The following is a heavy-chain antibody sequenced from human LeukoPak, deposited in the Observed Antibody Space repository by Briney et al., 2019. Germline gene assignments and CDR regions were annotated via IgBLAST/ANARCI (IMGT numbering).Heavy chain of an antibody. CDR3: ARGIAVAGNLNWSQLRLNNWFDP. Sequence: PGGSLRLSCAASGFTFSSYSMNWVRQAPGKGLEWVSSISSSSYIYYADSVKGRFTISRDNAKNSLYLQMNSLRAEDTAVYYCARGIAVAGNLNWSQLRLNNWFDPWGQGTLVTVSS. CDR2: ISSSSYI. V-gene: IGHV3-21*01. D-gene: IGHD6-19*01. CDR1: GFTFSSYS. J-gene: IGHJ5*02.